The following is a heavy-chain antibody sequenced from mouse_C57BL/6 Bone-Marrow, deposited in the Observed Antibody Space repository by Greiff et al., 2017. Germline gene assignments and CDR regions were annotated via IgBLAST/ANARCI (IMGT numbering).Heavy chain of an antibody. CDR3: ARKDTTVVAPYYAMDY. Sequence: VQGVESGPGLVQPSQSLSITCTVSGFSLTSYGVHWVRQSPGKGLEWLGVIWSGGSTDYNAAFISRLSISKDNSKSQVFLKSNRLRGDDTAIYYRARKDTTVVAPYYAMDYWGQGTSVTVSS. J-gene: IGHJ4*01. CDR2: IWSGGST. V-gene: IGHV2-2*01. CDR1: GFSLTSYG. D-gene: IGHD1-1*01.